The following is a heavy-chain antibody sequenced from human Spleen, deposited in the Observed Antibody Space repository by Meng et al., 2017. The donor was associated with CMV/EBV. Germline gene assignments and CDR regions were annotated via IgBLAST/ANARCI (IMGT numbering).Heavy chain of an antibody. CDR1: GGSISSYY. CDR2: IYYSGST. Sequence: GSLSLTCTVSGGSISSYYWSWIRQPPGKGLEWIGYIYYSGSTNYNPSLKSRVTISVDTSKNQFSLKLSSVTAADTAVYYCARVRVRAGYSSSWYVDYFDYWGQGTLVTVSS. CDR3: ARVRVRAGYSSSWYVDYFDY. V-gene: IGHV4-59*01. J-gene: IGHJ4*02. D-gene: IGHD6-13*01.